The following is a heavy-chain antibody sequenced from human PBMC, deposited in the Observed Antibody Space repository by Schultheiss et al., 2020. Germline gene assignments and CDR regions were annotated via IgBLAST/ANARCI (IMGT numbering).Heavy chain of an antibody. J-gene: IGHJ4*02. V-gene: IGHV3-15*01. Sequence: GGSLRLSCAASGFTFSNVSMSWVRQAPGKGLEWVGRIKSKTDGGTTDYDAPVKGRFTISRDDSKDTLYLQMNSLKTEDTAVYYCTTDCLMVRGVCRYFDYWGQGTLVTVSS. CDR1: GFTFSNVS. CDR2: IKSKTDGGTT. D-gene: IGHD3-10*01. CDR3: TTDCLMVRGVCRYFDY.